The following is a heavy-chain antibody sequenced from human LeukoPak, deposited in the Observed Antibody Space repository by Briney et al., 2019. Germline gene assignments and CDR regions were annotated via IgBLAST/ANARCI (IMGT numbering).Heavy chain of an antibody. V-gene: IGHV3-11*04. Sequence: GRSLRLSCAASGFTFSDYYMSWIRQAPGKGLEWVSYISSSGSTIYYADSVKGRFTISRDNAKNSLYLQMNSLGAEDTAVYYCARAHAYSYGSPLGYWGQGTLVTVSS. CDR3: ARAHAYSYGSPLGY. CDR2: ISSSGSTI. D-gene: IGHD5-18*01. J-gene: IGHJ4*02. CDR1: GFTFSDYY.